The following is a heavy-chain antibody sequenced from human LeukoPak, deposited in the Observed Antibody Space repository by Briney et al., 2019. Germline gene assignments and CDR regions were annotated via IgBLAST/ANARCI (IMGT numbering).Heavy chain of an antibody. J-gene: IGHJ4*02. CDR2: INPNSGGT. Sequence: ASVKVSCKASGYTFTGYYMHWVRQAPGQGLEWMGWINPNSGGTNYAQKFQGRVTMTRDTSISTAYMELSRLRSGDTAVYYCARASEYSSGEFDYWGQGTLVTVSS. D-gene: IGHD6-19*01. CDR1: GYTFTGYY. V-gene: IGHV1-2*02. CDR3: ARASEYSSGEFDY.